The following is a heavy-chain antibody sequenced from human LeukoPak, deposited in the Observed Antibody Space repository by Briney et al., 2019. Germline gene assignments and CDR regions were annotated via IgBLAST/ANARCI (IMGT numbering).Heavy chain of an antibody. CDR3: ATSGRITIFGVVMEYFDY. D-gene: IGHD3-3*01. CDR2: MNPNSGNT. Sequence: ASVKVSCKASGYTFTSYDINWVRQATGQGLEWMGWMNPNSGNTGYAQKFQGRVTITRNTSISTAYMELSSLRSEDTAVYYCATSGRITIFGVVMEYFDYWGQGTLVTVSS. J-gene: IGHJ4*02. CDR1: GYTFTSYD. V-gene: IGHV1-8*03.